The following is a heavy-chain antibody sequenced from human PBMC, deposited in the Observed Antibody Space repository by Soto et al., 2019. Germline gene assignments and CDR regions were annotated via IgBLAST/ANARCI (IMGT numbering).Heavy chain of an antibody. CDR1: GGSFSGYY. Sequence: QVQLQQWGAGLLKPSETLSLTCAVYGGSFSGYYWSWIRQPPGKGLEWIGEINHSGSTNYNPSLKSRVTISVDTSKNQFSLKLSSVTAADTAVYYCARTGYSSSWYGSGRYYFDYWGQGTLVTVSS. CDR3: ARTGYSSSWYGSGRYYFDY. J-gene: IGHJ4*02. V-gene: IGHV4-34*01. CDR2: INHSGST. D-gene: IGHD6-13*01.